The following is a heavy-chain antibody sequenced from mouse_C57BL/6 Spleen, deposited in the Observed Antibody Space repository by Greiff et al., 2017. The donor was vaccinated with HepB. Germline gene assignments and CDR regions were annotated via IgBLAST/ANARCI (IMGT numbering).Heavy chain of an antibody. CDR3: ARVITTVVATDCDY. Sequence: EVQRVESGGGLVKPGGSLKLSCAASGFTFSSYTMSWVRQTPEKRLEWVATISGGGGNTYYPDSVKGRFTISRDNAKNTLYLQMSSLRSEDTALYYCARVITTVVATDCDYWGQGTTLTVSA. CDR2: ISGGGGNT. V-gene: IGHV5-9*01. J-gene: IGHJ2*01. D-gene: IGHD1-1*01. CDR1: GFTFSSYT.